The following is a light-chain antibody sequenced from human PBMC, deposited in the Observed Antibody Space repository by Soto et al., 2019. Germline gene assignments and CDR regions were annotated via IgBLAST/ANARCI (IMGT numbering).Light chain of an antibody. CDR2: TTS. Sequence: EIVLTQSPDTMSLSPGERATPSGTASESVTSSCLAWYQRKPGQAPRLLIHTTSTRATDIPDRFSGSGSGTDFTLTISRLEPEDFAVYYCQQCGGSPLFSFGPGTRVDI. V-gene: IGKV3-20*01. CDR1: ESVTSSC. J-gene: IGKJ3*01. CDR3: QQCGGSPLFS.